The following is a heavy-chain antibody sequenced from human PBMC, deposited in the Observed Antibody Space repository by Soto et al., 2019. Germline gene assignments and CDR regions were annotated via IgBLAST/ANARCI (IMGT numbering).Heavy chain of an antibody. Sequence: SVKVSCKASGFTFTSSAVQWVRQARGQRLEWIGWIVVGSGNTNYAQKFQERVTITRDMSTSTAYMELSSLRSEDTAVYYCAASLGYYDFWSGYLRGYGMDVWGQGTTVTVSS. D-gene: IGHD3-3*01. J-gene: IGHJ6*02. V-gene: IGHV1-58*01. CDR2: IVVGSGNT. CDR3: AASLGYYDFWSGYLRGYGMDV. CDR1: GFTFTSSA.